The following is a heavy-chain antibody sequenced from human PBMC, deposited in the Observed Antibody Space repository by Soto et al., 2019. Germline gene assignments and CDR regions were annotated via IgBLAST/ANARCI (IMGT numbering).Heavy chain of an antibody. CDR3: ARGRYGDY. CDR1: GYGFTTYG. D-gene: IGHD1-1*01. Sequence: QIHLVQSGAEVKKPGASVKVSCKGSGYGFTTYGITWVRQAPGQGLEWMAWISAHNGNTNYAQKLQGRVTVTRDTSVSTAYMELRSLRSDDTAVYYCARGRYGDYWGQGALVTVSS. J-gene: IGHJ4*02. CDR2: ISAHNGNT. V-gene: IGHV1-18*01.